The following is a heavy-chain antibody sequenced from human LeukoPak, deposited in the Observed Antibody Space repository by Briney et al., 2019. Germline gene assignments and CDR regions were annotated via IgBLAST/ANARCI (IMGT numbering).Heavy chain of an antibody. CDR1: GYTFTSYD. CDR2: ISVYNGNT. V-gene: IGHV1-18*01. D-gene: IGHD1-26*01. CDR3: ARDTIVGAAAPFDI. J-gene: IGHJ3*02. Sequence: ASVNVSCKASGYTFTSYDISWVRQAPGQGLEWMGGISVYNGNTNYAQRLQGRVTMTTDTSTSTAYMELRSLRSDDTAMYYCARDTIVGAAAPFDIWGQGTMVTVSS.